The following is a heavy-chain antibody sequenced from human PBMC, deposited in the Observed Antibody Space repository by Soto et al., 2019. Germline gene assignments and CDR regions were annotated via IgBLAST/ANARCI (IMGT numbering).Heavy chain of an antibody. Sequence: PGGSLRLSCAASGFTFSSYSMNWIRQAPGKGLEWVSYISSSSSTIYYADSVKGRFTISRDNAKNSLYLQMNSLRDEDTAVYYCAREDIVLMVYQNYYYGMDVWGQGTTVTVSS. CDR2: ISSSSSTI. J-gene: IGHJ6*02. CDR3: AREDIVLMVYQNYYYGMDV. D-gene: IGHD2-8*01. CDR1: GFTFSSYS. V-gene: IGHV3-48*02.